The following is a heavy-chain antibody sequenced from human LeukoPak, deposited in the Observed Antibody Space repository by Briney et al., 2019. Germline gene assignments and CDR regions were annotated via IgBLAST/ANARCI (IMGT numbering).Heavy chain of an antibody. J-gene: IGHJ4*02. CDR2: IYPGDSDT. V-gene: IGHV5-51*01. CDR1: GYSFTSYW. CDR3: ARLVYYDSNGHLDY. D-gene: IGHD3-22*01. Sequence: PGESLKISCEGSGYSFTSYWIAWVRQKPGKGLEWMGIIYPGDSDTRYSPSFQGQVTISAGKSISTAYLQWSSLKASDTAMYYRARLVYYDSNGHLDYWGQGTLVTVSS.